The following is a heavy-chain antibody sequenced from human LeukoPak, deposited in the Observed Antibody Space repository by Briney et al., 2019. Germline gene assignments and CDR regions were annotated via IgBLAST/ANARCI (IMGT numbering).Heavy chain of an antibody. CDR3: AREIAVAGAQFDP. Sequence: QPGGSLRLSCEASGFTISNYWMHWVRQAPGKGLVWVSRIKSDGSSTTYADSVRGRFTISRDNAKNTLYLQMNSLRAEDTAVYYCAREIAVAGAQFDPWGQGTLVTVSS. V-gene: IGHV3-74*01. D-gene: IGHD6-19*01. J-gene: IGHJ5*02. CDR2: IKSDGSST. CDR1: GFTISNYW.